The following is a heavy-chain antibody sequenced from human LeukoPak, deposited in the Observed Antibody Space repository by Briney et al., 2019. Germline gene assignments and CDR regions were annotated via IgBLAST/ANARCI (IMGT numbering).Heavy chain of an antibody. D-gene: IGHD5-12*01. CDR3: ARGYSGYDYYFDY. CDR1: GFTFSSYA. V-gene: IGHV3-30-3*01. CDR2: ISCDGSNK. J-gene: IGHJ4*02. Sequence: PGRSLRLSCAASGFTFSSYAMHWVRQAPGKGLEWVAVISCDGSNKYYADSVKGRFTISRDNSKNTLYLQMNSLRAEDTAVYYCARGYSGYDYYFDYWGQGTLVTVSS.